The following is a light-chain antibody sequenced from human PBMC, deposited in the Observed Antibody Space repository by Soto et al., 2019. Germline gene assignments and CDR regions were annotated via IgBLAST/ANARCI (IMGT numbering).Light chain of an antibody. J-gene: IGKJ1*01. CDR2: DAS. CDR1: QSISSW. V-gene: IGKV1-5*01. CDR3: QPYNSPWWT. Sequence: DIQMTQSPSTLSASVGDRVTITCRASQSISSWLAWYQQKPGKAPKLLIYDASSLESGVPSRFSGSGSGTEVTLTVSSLQPDDFATYYCQPYNSPWWTFGQGTKVEL.